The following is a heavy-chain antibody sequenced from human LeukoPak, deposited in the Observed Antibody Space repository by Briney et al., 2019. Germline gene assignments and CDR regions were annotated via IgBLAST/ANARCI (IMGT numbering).Heavy chain of an antibody. CDR1: GASVTDYY. Sequence: SETLSLTCTVSGASVTDYYWSWIRQSPGKGLEWISYIHHSGNSDYNPSLRSRVTTSLDTSKNQFSLNLISVTAADTAVYYCTRGHWGLQCWSQGTLVTVSS. V-gene: IGHV4-59*02. J-gene: IGHJ4*02. CDR3: TRGHWGLQC. CDR2: IHHSGNS. D-gene: IGHD7-27*01.